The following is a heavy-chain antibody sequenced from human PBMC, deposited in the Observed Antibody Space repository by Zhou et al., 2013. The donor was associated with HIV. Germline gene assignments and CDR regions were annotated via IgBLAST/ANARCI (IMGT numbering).Heavy chain of an antibody. Sequence: QVQLEQSGAEVKKPGSSVKVSCKASGGTLSSYAISWVRQAPGQGLEWMGGIIPLFGTVNYAQKFQGRVTLNTDEYTATAFMELSSLTSEDTAVYYCASDRLLKERVEHSLLVWGHGTSLIVSS. CDR2: IIPLFGTV. V-gene: IGHV1-69*05. D-gene: IGHD1-1*01. CDR3: ASDRLLKERVEHSLLV. CDR1: GGTLSSYA. J-gene: IGHJ6*02.